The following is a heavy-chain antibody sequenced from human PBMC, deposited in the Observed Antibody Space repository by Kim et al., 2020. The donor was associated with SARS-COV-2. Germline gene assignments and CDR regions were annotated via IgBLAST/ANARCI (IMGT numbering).Heavy chain of an antibody. CDR2: MNPNSGNT. CDR3: ARGRMTAMVFHYYYGMDV. D-gene: IGHD5-18*01. J-gene: IGHJ6*02. CDR1: GYTFTSYD. Sequence: SVKVSCKASGYTFTSYDINWVRQATGPGLEWMGWMNPNSGNTGYAQKFQGRVTRTRNTSISTAYMELSSLSSEDTAVYYCARGRMTAMVFHYYYGMDVWGQGPTVTVSS. V-gene: IGHV1-8*01.